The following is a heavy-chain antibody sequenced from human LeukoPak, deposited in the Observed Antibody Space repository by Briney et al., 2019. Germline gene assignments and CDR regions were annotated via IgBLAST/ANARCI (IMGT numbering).Heavy chain of an antibody. Sequence: PSETLSLTCTVSGGSISSYYWSWIRQPPGKGLEWIGCIYNSGITNYNPSLKSRVTISVETSKNQFSLKLSSVTAADTAMYYCAGGGQWLAFDFWDQGTLVTVSS. D-gene: IGHD6-19*01. CDR3: AGGGQWLAFDF. V-gene: IGHV4-59*01. J-gene: IGHJ4*02. CDR1: GGSISSYY. CDR2: IYNSGIT.